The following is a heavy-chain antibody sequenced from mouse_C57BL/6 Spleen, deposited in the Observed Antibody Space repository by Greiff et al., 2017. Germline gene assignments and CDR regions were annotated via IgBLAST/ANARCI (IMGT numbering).Heavy chain of an antibody. Sequence: EVQLQQSGPELVKPGASVKISCKASGYSFTDYYMNWLKQSNGKSLEWIGVINPNYGSTSYNQKFKGKATLTVDQSSSTAYMQLNSLTSEDSAVYYCARYSDGNGWYFDVWGKGTTVTVSS. V-gene: IGHV1-39*01. D-gene: IGHD2-3*01. CDR3: ARYSDGNGWYFDV. CDR2: INPNYGST. J-gene: IGHJ1*03. CDR1: GYSFTDYY.